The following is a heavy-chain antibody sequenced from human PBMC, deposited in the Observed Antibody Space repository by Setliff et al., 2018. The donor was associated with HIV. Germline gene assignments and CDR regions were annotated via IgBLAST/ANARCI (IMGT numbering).Heavy chain of an antibody. CDR2: IYPSGST. J-gene: IGHJ4*02. CDR3: ARAGHYYDSSGTALDY. Sequence: SETLSLTCAVYGGSFNGYSWTWIRQPAGKGLEWIGRIYPSGSTNYNPSLKSRVTMSVDTSKNQFSLKLNSVTAADTAVYYCARAGHYYDSSGTALDYWGQGTLVTVSS. CDR1: GGSFNGYS. V-gene: IGHV4-59*10. D-gene: IGHD3-22*01.